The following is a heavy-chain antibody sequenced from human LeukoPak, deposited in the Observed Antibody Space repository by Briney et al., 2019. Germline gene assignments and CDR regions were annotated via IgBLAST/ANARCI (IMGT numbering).Heavy chain of an antibody. CDR2: IIPIFGTA. J-gene: IGHJ4*02. CDR1: GGTFRSYA. CDR3: AWGMVRGVIIGDYFDY. Sequence: PVKVSCKASGGTFRSYALSGVRQAPGQGLEWLGGIIPIFGTANIAQKLQGRVTITADKYTSTTYMELSSRAAEDKAGYYCAWGMVRGVIIGDYFDYWGQGTLVNVS. D-gene: IGHD3-10*01. V-gene: IGHV1-69*06.